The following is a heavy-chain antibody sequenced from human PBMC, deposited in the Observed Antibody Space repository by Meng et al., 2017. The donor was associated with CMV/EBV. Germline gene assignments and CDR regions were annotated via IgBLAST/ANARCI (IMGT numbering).Heavy chain of an antibody. CDR3: ARILDVLGNLPDY. J-gene: IGHJ4*02. CDR2: INHSGST. Sequence: SETLSLTCAVYGGTFSAYYLIWIRQPPGKGLEWIWEINHSGSTTYNPYLKSRVTISVDTSKNQFSLKLTSVTVADTAVYYCARILDVLGNLPDYWGQGTLVTVSS. CDR1: GGTFSAYY. V-gene: IGHV4-34*01. D-gene: IGHD1-1*01.